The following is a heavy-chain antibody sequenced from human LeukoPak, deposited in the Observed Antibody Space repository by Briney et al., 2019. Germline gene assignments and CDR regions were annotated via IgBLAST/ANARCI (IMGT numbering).Heavy chain of an antibody. CDR1: GGTFSRYA. Sequence: VKVSCKASGGTFSRYAISWVRQAPGQGLEWMGGIIPIFGTANYAQKFQGRVTITADESTSTAYMELSSLRSEDTAVYYCATNIVATVDYYYYYMDVWGKGTTVTISS. CDR2: IIPIFGTA. V-gene: IGHV1-69*01. CDR3: ATNIVATVDYYYYYMDV. J-gene: IGHJ6*03. D-gene: IGHD5-12*01.